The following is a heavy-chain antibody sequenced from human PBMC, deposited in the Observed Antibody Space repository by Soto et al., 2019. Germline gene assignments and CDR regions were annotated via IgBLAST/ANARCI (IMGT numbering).Heavy chain of an antibody. Sequence: SSETLSLTCAVYGGSFSGYYWSWIRQPPGKGLEWIGEINHSGSTNYNPSLKSRVTISVDTSKNQFSLKLSSVTAADTAVYYCARRINYGNSLNWFAPGAQEPLFTVSS. CDR2: INHSGST. J-gene: IGHJ5*02. CDR1: GGSFSGYY. CDR3: ARRINYGNSLNWFAP. V-gene: IGHV4-34*01. D-gene: IGHD4-17*01.